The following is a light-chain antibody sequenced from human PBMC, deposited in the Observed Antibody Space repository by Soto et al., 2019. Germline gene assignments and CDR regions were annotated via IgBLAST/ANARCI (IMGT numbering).Light chain of an antibody. CDR2: DVS. Sequence: QSALTQPASVSASPGQSITISCTGTSSDVGGYNYDSWYQQHPGKAPKVMIYDVSNRPSGVSNRFSGSKSGNTAFLIIFGLQAEDEADYYCSSYTSSSTYVFGTGTKVTVL. CDR1: SSDVGGYNY. J-gene: IGLJ1*01. CDR3: SSYTSSSTYV. V-gene: IGLV2-14*01.